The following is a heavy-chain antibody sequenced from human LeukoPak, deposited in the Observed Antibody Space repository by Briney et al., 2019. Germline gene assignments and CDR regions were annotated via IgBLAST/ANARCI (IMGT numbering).Heavy chain of an antibody. J-gene: IGHJ4*02. CDR2: INPNTGGT. Sequence: GASVKVSCKASGYTFADYYIHWVRQAPGQGLEWMGLINPNTGGTNYAQKFQGRVTMTRDTSITTAYMELSRLRSDDTAVYYCARRPIAGVPAPIDYWGQGNLVTVSS. CDR3: ARRPIAGVPAPIDY. V-gene: IGHV1-2*02. D-gene: IGHD2-2*01. CDR1: GYTFADYY.